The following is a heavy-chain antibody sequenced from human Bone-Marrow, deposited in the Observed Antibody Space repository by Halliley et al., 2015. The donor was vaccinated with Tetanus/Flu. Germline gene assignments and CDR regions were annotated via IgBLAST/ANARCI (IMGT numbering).Heavy chain of an antibody. J-gene: IGHJ5*01. CDR2: ISAHNGNT. CDR1: GYTFTSYG. CDR3: ARNLYASGSFDS. D-gene: IGHD3-10*01. Sequence: QLVQSGAEVKKPGASVKVSCKASGYTFTSYGISWVRQAPGQGLEWMGWISAHNGNTNYAQKLQGRVTMTTDTSTSTVYMDLRSLRSEDTAVYYCARNLYASGSFDSWGQGTLVAVSS. V-gene: IGHV1-18*04.